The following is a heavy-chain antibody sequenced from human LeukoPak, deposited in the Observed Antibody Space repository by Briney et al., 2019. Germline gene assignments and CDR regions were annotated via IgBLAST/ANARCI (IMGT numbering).Heavy chain of an antibody. CDR3: ARDRKLSSWCDY. V-gene: IGHV1-18*01. J-gene: IGHJ4*02. Sequence: ASVKVSCKASGGTFSSYAISWVRQAPGQGLEWMGWISAYNGNTNYAQKLQGRVTMTTDTSTSTAYMELRSLRSDDTAVYYCARDRKLSSWCDYWGQGTLVTVSS. CDR1: GGTFSSYA. CDR2: ISAYNGNT. D-gene: IGHD6-13*01.